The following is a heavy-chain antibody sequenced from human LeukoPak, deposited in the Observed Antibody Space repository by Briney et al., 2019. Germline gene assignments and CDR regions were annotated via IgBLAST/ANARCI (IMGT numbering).Heavy chain of an antibody. Sequence: GGSLRLSCAASGFTFSSHGMHGVRQAPGKGLEWVAVISYDGSNKYHLDSVKGRFTISRDNSNNTLHLQMNSLRAEDTAVYYCGRAMEVYQLLPDYWGQGTLVTVSS. J-gene: IGHJ4*02. CDR1: GFTFSSHG. V-gene: IGHV3-33*05. CDR3: GRAMEVYQLLPDY. CDR2: ISYDGSNK. D-gene: IGHD2-2*01.